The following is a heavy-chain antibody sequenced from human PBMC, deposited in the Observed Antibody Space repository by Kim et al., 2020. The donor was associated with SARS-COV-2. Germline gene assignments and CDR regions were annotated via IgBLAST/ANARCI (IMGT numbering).Heavy chain of an antibody. V-gene: IGHV3-43*02. J-gene: IGHJ6*02. CDR1: GFTFDDFA. CDR2: ISGDGGST. Sequence: GGSLRLSCAASGFTFDDFAMHWVRQAPGKGLEWVSLISGDGGSTYYADSVKGRFTISRDNSKNSLYLQMNSLRTEDTALYYCASSNSPGQYYYYYGMDVWGQGTTVSVS. CDR3: ASSNSPGQYYYYYGMDV. D-gene: IGHD4-4*01.